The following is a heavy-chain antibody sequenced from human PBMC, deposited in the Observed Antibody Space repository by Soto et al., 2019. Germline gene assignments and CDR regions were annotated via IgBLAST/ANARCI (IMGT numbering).Heavy chain of an antibody. D-gene: IGHD6-13*01. CDR1: GYTFTQFA. V-gene: IGHV1-3*04. CDR3: ARRDGIALHGVLDY. CDR2: IKTGDGDT. Sequence: ASVKVSCKASGYTFTQFAMHWVRQAHGERLEWLGWIKTGDGDTAYSQKFQGRITISRDTSASTTYMELSSLTSEDTAVYYCARRDGIALHGVLDYWGQGTPVTV. J-gene: IGHJ4*02.